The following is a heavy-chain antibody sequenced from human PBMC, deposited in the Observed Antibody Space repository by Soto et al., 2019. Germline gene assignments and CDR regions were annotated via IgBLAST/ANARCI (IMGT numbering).Heavy chain of an antibody. J-gene: IGHJ4*02. CDR1: GFTFSDYY. D-gene: IGHD2-2*01. CDR3: ASYCSSNSCQRDFDY. V-gene: IGHV3-11*06. Sequence: LRLSCAASGFTFSDYYMSWIRQAPGKGLEWVSYISSSSSYTNYADSVKGRFTISRDNAKNSLYLQMNSLRAEDTAVYYCASYCSSNSCQRDFDYWGQGTLVTVSS. CDR2: ISSSSSYT.